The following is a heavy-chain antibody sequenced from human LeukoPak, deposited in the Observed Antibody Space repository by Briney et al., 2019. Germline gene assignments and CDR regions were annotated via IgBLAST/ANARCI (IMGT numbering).Heavy chain of an antibody. CDR2: IKSKTEGGTT. Sequence: GGSLRLSCAASGFTFSNAWMSWVRQAPGKGREWVGRIKSKTEGGTTDYAAPVTGRFTISRDDSKHTISLQMYSPKTEDTSVYYCTPNTAYYDILTGYYHNLGPFDYWGQGTLVTVSS. J-gene: IGHJ4*02. V-gene: IGHV3-15*01. CDR1: GFTFSNAW. D-gene: IGHD3-9*01. CDR3: TPNTAYYDILTGYYHNLGPFDY.